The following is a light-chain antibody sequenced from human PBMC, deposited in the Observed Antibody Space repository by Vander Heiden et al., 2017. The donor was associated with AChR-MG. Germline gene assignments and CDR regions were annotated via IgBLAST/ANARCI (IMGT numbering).Light chain of an antibody. CDR3: SAWDDSMSGHWV. J-gene: IGLJ3*02. Sequence: QSVLTQPPSASGTPGQRVTISCSGSSSNIGRSYVHWYQHPPGTPPKLLIPSDNQRPSGVPDRCSCCTSGTSASPAISGLRSEDEAAYFCSAWDDSMSGHWVFGGGTKLTVL. V-gene: IGLV1-47*02. CDR1: SSNIGRSY. CDR2: SDN.